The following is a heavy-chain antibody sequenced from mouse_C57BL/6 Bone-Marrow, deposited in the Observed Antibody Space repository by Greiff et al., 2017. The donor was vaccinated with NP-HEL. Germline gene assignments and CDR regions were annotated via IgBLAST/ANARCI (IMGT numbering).Heavy chain of an antibody. D-gene: IGHD2-5*01. CDR3: ARRHYSKGFAY. CDR2: ISSGGSYT. CDR1: GFTFSSYG. J-gene: IGHJ3*01. Sequence: EVKLMESGGDLVKPGGSLKLSCAASGFTFSSYGMSWVRQTPDKRLEWVATISSGGSYTYYPDSVKGRFTISRDNAKNTLYLQMSSLKSEDTAMYYWARRHYSKGFAYWGQGTLVTVSA. V-gene: IGHV5-6*02.